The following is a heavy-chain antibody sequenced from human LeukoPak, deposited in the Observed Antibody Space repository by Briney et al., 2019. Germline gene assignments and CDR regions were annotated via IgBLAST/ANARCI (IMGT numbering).Heavy chain of an antibody. V-gene: IGHV3-23*01. CDR3: AKPPDSSSYYYYYYMDV. CDR2: ISSSGGST. CDR1: RFTFSSYG. Sequence: GGSLRLSCAASRFTFSSYGMSWVRQAPGKGLEWVSGISSSGGSTYYADSVKGRFTISRDNSRNTLYLQMNSLRAEDTAVYYCAKPPDSSSYYYYYYMDVWGKGTTVTVSS. J-gene: IGHJ6*03. D-gene: IGHD6-6*01.